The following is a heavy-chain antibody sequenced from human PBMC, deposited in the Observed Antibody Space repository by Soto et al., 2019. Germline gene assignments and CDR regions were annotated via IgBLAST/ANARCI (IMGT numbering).Heavy chain of an antibody. CDR3: ARVNYDTSGYPADIDY. CDR2: IIPIFGTA. Sequence: GASVKVSWKASGGTFSSYAISWVRQAPGQGLEWMGGIIPIFGTANYAQKFQGRVTITTDESTSTAYMELSSLRSEDTAVYYCARVNYDTSGYPADIDYWRHGTLVTVSS. V-gene: IGHV1-69*05. CDR1: GGTFSSYA. D-gene: IGHD3-22*01. J-gene: IGHJ4*01.